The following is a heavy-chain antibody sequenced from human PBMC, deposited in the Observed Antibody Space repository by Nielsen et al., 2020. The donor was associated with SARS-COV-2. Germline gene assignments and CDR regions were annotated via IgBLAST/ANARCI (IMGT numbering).Heavy chain of an antibody. V-gene: IGHV1-18*01. J-gene: IGHJ6*02. CDR2: ISGYNGNT. Sequence: ASVKVSCKASGYTFISYGISWVRQAPGQGLEWMGWISGYNGNTNYAQKVQGRVTMTTDTSTSTAYMELRSLRSDDTAVYFCARFSDYESLQYGLDVWGQGTTVTVSS. D-gene: IGHD3-16*01. CDR1: GYTFISYG. CDR3: ARFSDYESLQYGLDV.